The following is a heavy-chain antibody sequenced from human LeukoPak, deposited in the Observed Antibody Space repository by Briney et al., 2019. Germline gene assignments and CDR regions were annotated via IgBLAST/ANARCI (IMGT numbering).Heavy chain of an antibody. J-gene: IGHJ4*02. CDR3: AKAAGYCSGGSCSPYYYDHDY. CDR2: ISGSGGST. V-gene: IGHV3-23*01. CDR1: GFTFSSYA. D-gene: IGHD2-15*01. Sequence: GGSLRLSCAASGFTFSSYAMSWVRQAPGKGLEWVSAISGSGGSTYYADSVKGRFTISRDNSKNTLYLQMNSLRAEDTAVYYCAKAAGYCSGGSCSPYYYDHDYWGQGTLVTVSS.